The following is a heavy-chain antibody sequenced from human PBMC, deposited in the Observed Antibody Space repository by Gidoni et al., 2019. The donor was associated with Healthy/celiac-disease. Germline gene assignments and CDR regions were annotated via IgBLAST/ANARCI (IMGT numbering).Heavy chain of an antibody. CDR1: GFPFSSYA. V-gene: IGHV3-23*01. J-gene: IGHJ4*02. D-gene: IGHD6-19*01. Sequence: EVQLLESGGGLVQPGGSLRLSCAASGFPFSSYAMSWIRQAPGKGLDWVSAISGSGGSTYYADSVKGRFTISRDNSKNTLYLQMNSLRAEDTAVYYCAKGPEYSSGGRRGYWGQGTLVTVSS. CDR2: ISGSGGST. CDR3: AKGPEYSSGGRRGY.